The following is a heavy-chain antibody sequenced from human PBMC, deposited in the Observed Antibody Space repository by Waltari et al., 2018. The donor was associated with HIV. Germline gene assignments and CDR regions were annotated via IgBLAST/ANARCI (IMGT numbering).Heavy chain of an antibody. CDR1: GFTFRSYG. Sequence: QVQLVESGGGVVEPGRSLRLHCATSGFTFRSYGIHWVRQAPGKGLEWVAVIWYDGTDEYYVDSVKGRFTISRDNSKNTVYLQMSSLRAEDTDVYFCARERGYTSPFDYWGQGTLVTVSS. CDR2: IWYDGTDE. D-gene: IGHD5-18*01. V-gene: IGHV3-33*01. CDR3: ARERGYTSPFDY. J-gene: IGHJ4*02.